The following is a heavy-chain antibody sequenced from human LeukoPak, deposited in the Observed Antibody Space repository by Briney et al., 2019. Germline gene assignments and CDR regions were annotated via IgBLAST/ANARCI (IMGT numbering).Heavy chain of an antibody. CDR2: INPNSADT. V-gene: IGHV1-2*02. D-gene: IGHD6-13*01. Sequence: ASVKVSCKASGXXXTGYYMHWVRQAPGXXXXXXXWINPNSADTGYAQKFQGRVTMTRDMSISTIYMELTRLRSDDTALYYCARWDGYSSSPDYWGQGTLVTVSS. CDR1: GXXXTGYY. CDR3: ARWDGYSSSPDY. J-gene: IGHJ4*02.